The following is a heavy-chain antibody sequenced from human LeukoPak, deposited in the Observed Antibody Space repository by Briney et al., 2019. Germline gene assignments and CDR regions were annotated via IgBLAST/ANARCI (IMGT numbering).Heavy chain of an antibody. CDR2: TYHRPKWFN. D-gene: IGHD3-10*01. V-gene: IGHV6-1*01. Sequence: SQTLSLTCAISGDSVSSNNVAWNWIRQSPSRGLEWLGRTYHRPKWFNQYAVSMKGRVTVNPDTSKNQFSLQVDSVTPEDTAVYHCTREGSGIPGHFDYWGQGILVIVSS. CDR3: TREGSGIPGHFDY. J-gene: IGHJ4*02. CDR1: GDSVSSNNVA.